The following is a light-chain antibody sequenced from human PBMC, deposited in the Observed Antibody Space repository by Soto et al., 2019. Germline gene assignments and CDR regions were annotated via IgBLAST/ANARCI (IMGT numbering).Light chain of an antibody. CDR1: ASDIGSYDY. V-gene: IGLV2-14*01. J-gene: IGLJ3*02. CDR3: ASYTSRTSRWV. Sequence: QSVLTQPVSVSGSPGQSITVSCTGTASDIGSYDYVSWYQHHPGKGPTLLIYEVSNRPSGVSNRFSGSKSDYTASLTISGLQAEDDAHYYCASYTSRTSRWVFGGGTKLTVL. CDR2: EVS.